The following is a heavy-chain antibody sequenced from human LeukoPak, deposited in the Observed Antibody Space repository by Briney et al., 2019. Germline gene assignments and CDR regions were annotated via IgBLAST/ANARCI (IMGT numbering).Heavy chain of an antibody. Sequence: ASVKVSCKASGYTFTDYNIHWVRQAPGQGLEWMGWINPNSGGTNNAQKFQGRVHMTRDTSISTAYMELSRLRSDDTALYYCARVVYYFYAMDVWGQGTTVTVSS. CDR3: ARVVYYFYAMDV. CDR2: INPNSGGT. J-gene: IGHJ6*02. CDR1: GYTFTDYN. D-gene: IGHD2-8*01. V-gene: IGHV1-2*02.